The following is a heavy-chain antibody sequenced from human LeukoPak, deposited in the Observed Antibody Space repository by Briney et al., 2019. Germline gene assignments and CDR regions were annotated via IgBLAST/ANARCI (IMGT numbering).Heavy chain of an antibody. CDR2: MNPNSGNT. D-gene: IGHD1-26*01. CDR3: ARLGWELPHYYYYGMDV. CDR1: GYTFTSYD. Sequence: ASVKVSCKASGYTFTSYDINWVRQATGQGLEWMGWMNPNSGNTGFAQKFQGRITMTMNTSISTAYMELSSLRSEDTAVYYCARLGWELPHYYYYGMDVWGQGTTVTVSS. J-gene: IGHJ6*02. V-gene: IGHV1-8*01.